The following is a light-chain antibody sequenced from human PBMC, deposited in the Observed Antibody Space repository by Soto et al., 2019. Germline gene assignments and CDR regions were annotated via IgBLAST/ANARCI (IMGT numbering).Light chain of an antibody. J-gene: IGKJ1*01. Sequence: ETGLTQSPGTLSLSPGERATVSCRASQSVGGSSLAWYQQRPGQAPRLLIYDTSKMATGIPDRFSGSGSGTDFTLTISRLEPEDFAVYYCQQYQNSPRTFGQGTKVEIK. CDR2: DTS. V-gene: IGKV3-20*01. CDR1: QSVGGSS. CDR3: QQYQNSPRT.